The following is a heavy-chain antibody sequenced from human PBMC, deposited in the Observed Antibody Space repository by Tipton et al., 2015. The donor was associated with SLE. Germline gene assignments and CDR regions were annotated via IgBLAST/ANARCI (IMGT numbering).Heavy chain of an antibody. CDR1: GFTFDNYG. CDR2: ISGSGDSA. D-gene: IGHD3-3*01. J-gene: IGHJ4*02. CDR3: AKARPWSGYYPFDS. V-gene: IGHV3-23*01. Sequence: SLRLSCAASGFTFDNYGMNWVRQAPGEGLEWVSGISGSGDSAYYADSVRGRFTIFRDNSKNTLYLQLSRLRADDSALYYCAKARPWSGYYPFDSWGQGTLVTVSS.